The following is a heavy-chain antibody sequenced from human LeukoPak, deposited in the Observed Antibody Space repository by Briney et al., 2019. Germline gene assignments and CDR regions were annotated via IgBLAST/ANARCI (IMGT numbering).Heavy chain of an antibody. D-gene: IGHD3-22*01. V-gene: IGHV2-5*02. CDR2: IYWDDDK. Sequence: SGPTLVKPTQTLTLTCTFSGFSLSTSGVGVGWIRQPPGKALEWLALIYWDDDKRYSPSLKSRLTITKDTPKNQVVLSMTNMDPVDTATYYCAHRMNDSSGYRWFDPWGQGTLVTVSS. J-gene: IGHJ5*02. CDR3: AHRMNDSSGYRWFDP. CDR1: GFSLSTSGVG.